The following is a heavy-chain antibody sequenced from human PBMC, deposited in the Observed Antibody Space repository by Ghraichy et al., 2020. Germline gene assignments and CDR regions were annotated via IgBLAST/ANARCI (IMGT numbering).Heavy chain of an antibody. J-gene: IGHJ3*02. Sequence: GESLNISFKASGYTFTSYGISWVRQAPGQGLEWMGWISAYNGNTNYAQKLQGRVTMTTDTSTSTAYMELRSLRSDDTAVYYCASQTYYYDSSGYYYRDAFDIWGQGTMVTVSS. CDR3: ASQTYYYDSSGYYYRDAFDI. V-gene: IGHV1-18*01. CDR1: GYTFTSYG. CDR2: ISAYNGNT. D-gene: IGHD3-22*01.